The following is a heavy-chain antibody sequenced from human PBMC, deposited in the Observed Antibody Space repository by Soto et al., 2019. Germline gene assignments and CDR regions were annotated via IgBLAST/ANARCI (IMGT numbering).Heavy chain of an antibody. CDR3: ARPQYDFWSGYSGVGVAFDI. Sequence: SETLSLTCAVSGGSISSGGYSWSWIRQHPGKGLEWIGYIYYSGSTYYNPSLKSRVTISVDTSKNQFSLKLSSVTAADTAVYYCARPQYDFWSGYSGVGVAFDIWGQGTMVTVSS. CDR2: IYYSGST. D-gene: IGHD3-3*01. V-gene: IGHV4-30-2*03. J-gene: IGHJ3*02. CDR1: GGSISSGGYS.